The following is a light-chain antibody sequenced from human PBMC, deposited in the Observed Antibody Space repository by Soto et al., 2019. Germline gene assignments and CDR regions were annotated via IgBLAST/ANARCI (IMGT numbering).Light chain of an antibody. V-gene: IGKV3-20*01. Sequence: IVLTPSPGTLSLSPGERVTLSCRASQTVSSTYLAWYQQKPGQAPRLLIHGASSRATGIPDRFSGSGSGTDFTLTISRLEPEDFALYYCQQYGGSPPLTFGGGTKVEIK. J-gene: IGKJ4*01. CDR2: GAS. CDR1: QTVSSTY. CDR3: QQYGGSPPLT.